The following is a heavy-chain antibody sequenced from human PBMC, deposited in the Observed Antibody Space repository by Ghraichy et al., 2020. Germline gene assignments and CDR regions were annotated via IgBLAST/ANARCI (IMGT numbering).Heavy chain of an antibody. V-gene: IGHV4-61*01. D-gene: IGHD2-15*01. J-gene: IGHJ6*02. CDR2: IYYSGNT. CDR1: GDSVSSASYY. CDR3: ARDHCIGGNCYSTYYGVDL. Sequence: ESLNISCTVSGDSVSSASYYWSWIRQPPGKGLEWIGNIYYSGNTNYNPSLKSRVSISIDTSTNQFSLKLSSVTAADTAVYYCARDHCIGGNCYSTYYGVDLWGQGTTVTVPS.